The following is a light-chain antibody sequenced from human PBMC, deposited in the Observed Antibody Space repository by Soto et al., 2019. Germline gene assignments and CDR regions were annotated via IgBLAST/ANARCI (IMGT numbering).Light chain of an antibody. CDR1: QSVSSN. J-gene: IGKJ1*01. CDR3: QQYNNWPRT. V-gene: IGKV3-15*01. Sequence: EIVMTQSPATMSVSPGERATLSCRASQSVSSNLDWYQQKPCQAPRLLIYGASTRATGIPARFSGSGSGTEFTLTISSLESEDFVVYYCQQYNNWPRTFGQGTKVEIK. CDR2: GAS.